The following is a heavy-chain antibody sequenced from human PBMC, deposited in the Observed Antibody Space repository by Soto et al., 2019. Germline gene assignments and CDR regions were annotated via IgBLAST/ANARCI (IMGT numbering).Heavy chain of an antibody. D-gene: IGHD3-16*01. CDR1: GFTFSNYE. J-gene: IGHJ4*02. Sequence: DVQLVESGGGLVQTGGSLRLSCAVSGFTFSNYEMNWVRQAPGKGLAWVAYISSSGSTRFYADSVKGRFTISRDNAEKSLNMQTNTLRAGATAVYYCARIGVVESRSLDYWGQGTLVTVTS. CDR2: ISSSGSTR. CDR3: ARIGVVESRSLDY. V-gene: IGHV3-48*03.